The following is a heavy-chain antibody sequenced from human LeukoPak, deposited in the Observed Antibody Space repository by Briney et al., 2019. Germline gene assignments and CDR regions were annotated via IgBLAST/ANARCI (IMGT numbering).Heavy chain of an antibody. CDR2: INPNSGGT. Sequence: GASVKVSCKASGGTFSSYAISWVRQAPGQGLEWMGWINPNSGGTNYAQKFQGRVTMTRDTSISTAYMELSRLRSDDTAVYYCARDPERYYDFWSGYYPSDYWGQGTLVTVSS. V-gene: IGHV1-2*02. CDR1: GGTFSSYA. D-gene: IGHD3-3*01. J-gene: IGHJ4*02. CDR3: ARDPERYYDFWSGYYPSDY.